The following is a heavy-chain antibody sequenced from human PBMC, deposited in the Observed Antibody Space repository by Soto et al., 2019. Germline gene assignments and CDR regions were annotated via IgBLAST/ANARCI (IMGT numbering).Heavy chain of an antibody. CDR3: ARCRGHGPPMTTVEYFDY. D-gene: IGHD4-17*01. CDR1: GGSISSGGYY. Sequence: PSETLSLTCTVSGGSISSGGYYWSWIRQHPGKGLEWIGYIYYSGSTYYNPSLKSRVTISVDTSKNQFSLKLSSVTAADTAVYYCARCRGHGPPMTTVEYFDYWGQGTLVTVSS. V-gene: IGHV4-31*03. CDR2: IYYSGST. J-gene: IGHJ4*02.